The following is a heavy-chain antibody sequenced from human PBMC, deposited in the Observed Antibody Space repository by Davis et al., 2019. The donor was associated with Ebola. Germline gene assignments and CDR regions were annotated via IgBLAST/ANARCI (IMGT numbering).Heavy chain of an antibody. Sequence: GESLKISCAASGFTFSDYYMSWIRQAPGKGLEWVSYISSSGSTIYYADSVKGRFTISRDNSKNTLYLQMNSLRAEDTAVYYCARDKREYYYDSSGYYSRGGAFDYWGQGTLVTVSS. D-gene: IGHD3-22*01. J-gene: IGHJ4*02. CDR3: ARDKREYYYDSSGYYSRGGAFDY. CDR2: ISSSGSTI. CDR1: GFTFSDYY. V-gene: IGHV3-11*01.